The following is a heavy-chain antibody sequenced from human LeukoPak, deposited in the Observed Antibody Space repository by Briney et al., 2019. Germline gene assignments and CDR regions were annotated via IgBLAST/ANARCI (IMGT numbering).Heavy chain of an antibody. J-gene: IGHJ4*02. CDR1: GGSISGYY. D-gene: IGHD3-10*01. CDR3: ARDSPYGSGTNEPDY. V-gene: IGHV4-59*12. Sequence: SETLSLTCTVSGGSISGYYWSWIRQPPGKGLGWIGSIYYSGSTYYNPSLKSRVTISVDTSKNQFSLKLSSVTAADTAVYYCARDSPYGSGTNEPDYWGQGTLVTVSS. CDR2: IYYSGST.